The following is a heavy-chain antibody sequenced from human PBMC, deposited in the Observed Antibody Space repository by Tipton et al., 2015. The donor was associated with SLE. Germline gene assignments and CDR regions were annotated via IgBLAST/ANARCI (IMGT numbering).Heavy chain of an antibody. Sequence: TLSLTCTVSGGSISSSSYYWGWIRQSPGKGLEWIGSIYYSGGTYYNPSLKSRATVSADTSKNQFSLKQSSLTAADTAVYYCARDRDIVLEPVPIPPAFDIWGQGTMVTVSS. CDR3: ARDRDIVLEPVPIPPAFDI. V-gene: IGHV4-39*07. CDR2: IYYSGGT. D-gene: IGHD2-2*02. CDR1: GGSISSSSYY. J-gene: IGHJ3*02.